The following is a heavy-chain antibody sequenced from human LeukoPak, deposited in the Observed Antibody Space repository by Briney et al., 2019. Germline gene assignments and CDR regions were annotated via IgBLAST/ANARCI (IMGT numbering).Heavy chain of an antibody. CDR1: GGSISSSSYY. V-gene: IGHV4-39*01. CDR3: ATSTILGVVIISYWYFDL. CDR2: IYYSGST. D-gene: IGHD3-3*01. J-gene: IGHJ2*01. Sequence: SSETLSLTCTVSGGSISSSSYYWGWIRQPPGKGLEWIGSIYYSGSTYYNPSLKSRVTISVDTSKDQFSLKLSSVTAADTAVYYCATSTILGVVIISYWYFDLWGRGTLVTVSS.